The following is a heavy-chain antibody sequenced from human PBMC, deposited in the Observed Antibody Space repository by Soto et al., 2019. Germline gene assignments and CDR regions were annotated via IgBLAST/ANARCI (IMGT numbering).Heavy chain of an antibody. CDR2: ISYDGSNK. CDR3: AREYSSSATHHKFYYYYYYGMDV. V-gene: IGHV3-30-3*01. Sequence: QVQLVESGGGVVQPGRSLRLSCAASGFTFSSYAMHWVRQAPGKGLEWVAVISYDGSNKYYADSVKGRFTISRDKSKNTVYLQMNSLRAEDTAVYYCAREYSSSATHHKFYYYYYYGMDVWGQGTTVTVSS. J-gene: IGHJ6*02. D-gene: IGHD6-6*01. CDR1: GFTFSSYA.